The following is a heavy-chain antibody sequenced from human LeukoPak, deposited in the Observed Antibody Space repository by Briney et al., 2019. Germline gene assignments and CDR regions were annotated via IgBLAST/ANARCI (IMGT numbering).Heavy chain of an antibody. CDR2: IIPIFGTA. J-gene: IGHJ5*02. CDR1: GGTFSSYA. V-gene: IGHV1-69*13. Sequence: ASVKVSCKASGGTFSSYAISWVRQAPGQGLEWMGGIIPIFGTANYAQKFQGRVTITADESTSTAYMELSRLRSDDTAVYYCARDYYDSSGYYYPWGQGTLVTVSS. CDR3: ARDYYDSSGYYYP. D-gene: IGHD3-22*01.